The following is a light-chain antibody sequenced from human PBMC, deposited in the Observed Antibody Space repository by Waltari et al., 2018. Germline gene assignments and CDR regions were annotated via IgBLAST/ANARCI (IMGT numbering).Light chain of an antibody. CDR2: KDS. CDR1: ELSNQY. V-gene: IGLV3-25*03. CDR3: QSGDNSGTFVK. J-gene: IGLJ2*01. Sequence: SHELTQPPSVSVSPGQTARHTCPGDELSNQYAYWDQQRPGQAPVLVLYKDSERPLGIPERFSGSSSGTTVTLTISGVQAEDEADYHCQSGDNSGTFVKFGGGTKLTVL.